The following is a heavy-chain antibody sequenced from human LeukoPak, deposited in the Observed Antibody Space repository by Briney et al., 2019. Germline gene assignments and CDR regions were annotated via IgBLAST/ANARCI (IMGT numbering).Heavy chain of an antibody. Sequence: GGSLRLSCAASGFTFSSYWMHWVRQAPGKGLVWVSRINSDGSTTYADPVKGRFTISRDNAKNTLYLQMDSLRGEDTAVYYCARVPHGEGYFDSWGQGTLVTVSS. J-gene: IGHJ4*02. CDR2: INSDGST. CDR1: GFTFSSYW. CDR3: ARVPHGEGYFDS. V-gene: IGHV3-74*03.